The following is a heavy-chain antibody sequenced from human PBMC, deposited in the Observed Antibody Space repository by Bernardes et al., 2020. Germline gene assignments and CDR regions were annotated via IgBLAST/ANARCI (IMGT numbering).Heavy chain of an antibody. CDR2: IYPSDSDT. Sequence: ESLKISCKAYGYRFSTSWIGWVRQMPGKGLEWMGIIYPSDSDTRYSPSFQGQVTISADKSITTAYLQWTSLKASDTAIYYCAKLYGRYFDYWGQGTLVTVSS. V-gene: IGHV5-51*01. CDR1: GYRFSTSW. D-gene: IGHD4-17*01. CDR3: AKLYGRYFDY. J-gene: IGHJ4*02.